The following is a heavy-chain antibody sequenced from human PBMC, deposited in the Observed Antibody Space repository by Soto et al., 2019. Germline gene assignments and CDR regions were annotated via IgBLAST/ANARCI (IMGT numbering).Heavy chain of an antibody. V-gene: IGHV3-23*01. CDR1: GFAFSNYA. CDR3: AKDRTVAARNFDY. J-gene: IGHJ4*02. D-gene: IGHD6-6*01. CDR2: ISTSIDAT. Sequence: SLRLSWAASGFAFSNYAMHWVRQAPGKGLEWVSSISTSIDATYYADSVKGRFTISRDDSKNTLYLQMNSLRAEDSAVYYCAKDRTVAARNFDYWGQGTQVTVSS.